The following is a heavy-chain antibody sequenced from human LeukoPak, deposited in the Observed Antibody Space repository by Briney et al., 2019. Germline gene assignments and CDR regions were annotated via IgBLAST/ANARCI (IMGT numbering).Heavy chain of an antibody. Sequence: PGGFLRLSCAASGFTFSSYAMHWVRQAPGKGLEWVAVISYDGSNKYYADSVKGRFTISRDNSKNTLYLQMNSLRAEDTAVYYCARGSFMIVATIRLDYWGQGTLVTVSS. D-gene: IGHD5-12*01. J-gene: IGHJ4*02. V-gene: IGHV3-30-3*01. CDR1: GFTFSSYA. CDR3: ARGSFMIVATIRLDY. CDR2: ISYDGSNK.